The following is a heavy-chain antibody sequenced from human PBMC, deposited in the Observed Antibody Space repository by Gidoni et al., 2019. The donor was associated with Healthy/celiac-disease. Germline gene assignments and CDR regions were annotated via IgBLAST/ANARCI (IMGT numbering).Heavy chain of an antibody. CDR1: GFTFSSYS. V-gene: IGHV3-21*01. D-gene: IGHD5-12*01. J-gene: IGHJ4*02. Sequence: EVQLVESGGGLVKPGGSLRLSCAASGFTFSSYSLNWVRQAPGKGLELVSSISSSSSYIYYADSVKGRFTISRDNAKNSLYLQMISLRAEDTAVYYCATTRFDYWGQGTLVTVSS. CDR2: ISSSSSYI. CDR3: ATTRFDY.